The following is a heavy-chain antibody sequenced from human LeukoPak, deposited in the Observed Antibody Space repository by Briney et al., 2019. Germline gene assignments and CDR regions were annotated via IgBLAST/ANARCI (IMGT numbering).Heavy chain of an antibody. J-gene: IGHJ4*02. V-gene: IGHV3-30*03. Sequence: GGSLRLSCAASGFTFSSYAMHWVRQAPGKGLEWVAVISYDGSNKYYADSVKGRFTISRDNSKNTLYLQMGSLRAEDMAVYYCARPNYYGSGSPPDYWGQGTLVTVSS. D-gene: IGHD3-10*01. CDR2: ISYDGSNK. CDR1: GFTFSSYA. CDR3: ARPNYYGSGSPPDY.